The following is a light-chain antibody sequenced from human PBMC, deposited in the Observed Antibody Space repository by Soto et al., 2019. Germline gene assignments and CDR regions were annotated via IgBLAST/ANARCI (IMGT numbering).Light chain of an antibody. CDR3: QLWDNGSDQYV. V-gene: IGLV3-21*04. Sequence: SYELTQPPSVSVAPGKTVSITCGADDIGTKSVHWYQQKPGQAPLLVIYYDSDRLSGIPERFSGSNSGNTATLTISGVEAGDEADYFCQLWDNGSDQYVFGSGTKLTVL. CDR2: YDS. J-gene: IGLJ1*01. CDR1: DIGTKS.